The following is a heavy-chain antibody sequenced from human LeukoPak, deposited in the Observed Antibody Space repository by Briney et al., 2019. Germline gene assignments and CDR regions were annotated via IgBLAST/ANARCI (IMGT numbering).Heavy chain of an antibody. Sequence: ASETLSLTCTVSGGSIRSSYYYWGWIRQPPGKGLEWIGSIYDSGSTNYNPSLKSRVTISVDTSKNQFSLKLSSVTAADTAVYYCARGPVHGYSYVKGSTFGHWGQGTLVTVSS. CDR2: IYDSGST. D-gene: IGHD5-18*01. J-gene: IGHJ5*02. V-gene: IGHV4-39*07. CDR3: ARGPVHGYSYVKGSTFGH. CDR1: GGSIRSSYYY.